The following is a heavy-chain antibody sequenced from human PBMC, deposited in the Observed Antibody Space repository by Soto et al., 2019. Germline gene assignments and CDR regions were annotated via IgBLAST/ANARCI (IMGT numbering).Heavy chain of an antibody. J-gene: IGHJ6*02. V-gene: IGHV3-23*01. CDR2: ISGSGGST. CDR3: AKVVAATPYYYYGMDV. CDR1: GFTFSSYA. D-gene: IGHD2-15*01. Sequence: GGSLRLSCAASGFTFSSYAMSWVRQAPGKGLEWVSAISGSGGSTYYADSVKGRFTISRDNSKNTLYLQMNSLRAEDTAVYYCAKVVAATPYYYYGMDVWGQGTTVTVSS.